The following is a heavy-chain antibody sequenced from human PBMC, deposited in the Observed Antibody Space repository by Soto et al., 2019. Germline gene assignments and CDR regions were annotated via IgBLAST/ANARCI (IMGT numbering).Heavy chain of an antibody. CDR3: VRGLEWLRNY. Sequence: QVQLVQSGAEVKKPGASVKVSCKATGYTFTTYDINWVRQATGQGLEWMGWMNPNSGDTGYAQKFQXRVTMTRDTSISTAYMELSTLTSEDTAVYYCVRGLEWLRNYWGQGTLVTVSS. J-gene: IGHJ4*02. D-gene: IGHD5-12*01. V-gene: IGHV1-8*01. CDR2: MNPNSGDT. CDR1: GYTFTTYD.